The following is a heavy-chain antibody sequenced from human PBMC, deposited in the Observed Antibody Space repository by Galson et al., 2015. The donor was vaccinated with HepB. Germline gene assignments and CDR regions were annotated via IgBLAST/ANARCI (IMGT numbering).Heavy chain of an antibody. V-gene: IGHV3-73*01. CDR2: IRSKANSYAT. D-gene: IGHD3-22*01. Sequence: SLRLSCAASGFTFSGSAMHWVRQASGKGLEWVGRIRSKANSYATAYAASVKGRFTISRDDSKNTAYLQMNSLKTEDTAVYYCTRHKGVDEIYDSSGYYQDYWGQGTLVTVSS. J-gene: IGHJ4*02. CDR3: TRHKGVDEIYDSSGYYQDY. CDR1: GFTFSGSA.